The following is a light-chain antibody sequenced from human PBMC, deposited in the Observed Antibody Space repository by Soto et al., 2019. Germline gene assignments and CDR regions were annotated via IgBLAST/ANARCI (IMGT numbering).Light chain of an antibody. J-gene: IGKJ5*01. Sequence: EVVLTQSPATLSLSPGERATLSCRARQSVSSYLSWYQQKPGQAPRLLLYDASNRATGIPARFSGSGSGTEFTLTISSLQSEDFAVYYCQQYNNWPPITFGQGTRLEI. CDR3: QQYNNWPPIT. CDR2: DAS. CDR1: QSVSSY. V-gene: IGKV3-11*01.